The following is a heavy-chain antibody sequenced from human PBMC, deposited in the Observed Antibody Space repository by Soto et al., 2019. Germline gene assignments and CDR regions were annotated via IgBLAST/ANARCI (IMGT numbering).Heavy chain of an antibody. CDR2: IYYGGST. D-gene: IGHD6-13*01. Sequence: SETLSLTCTVSGVSVSSGSYYWSWIRQPPGQGLEWIGYIYYGGSTNYNPSLKSRVTISVDTTKNQFSLKLSSVTAADTAVYYCARGGSAAGIFYYYYGMDVWGQGTTVTVSS. J-gene: IGHJ6*02. V-gene: IGHV4-61*01. CDR3: ARGGSAAGIFYYYYGMDV. CDR1: GVSVSSGSYY.